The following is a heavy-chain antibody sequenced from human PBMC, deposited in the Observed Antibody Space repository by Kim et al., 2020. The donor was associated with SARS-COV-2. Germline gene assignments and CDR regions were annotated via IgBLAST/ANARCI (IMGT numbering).Heavy chain of an antibody. D-gene: IGHD1-7*01. V-gene: IGHV3-21*01. CDR1: GFIFSSYS. CDR2: IRSSSSYI. J-gene: IGHJ6*01. CDR3: ARDSTGTTDSYYYYGMDV. Sequence: GGSLRLSCAASGFIFSSYSMNWVRQAPGKGLEWVSFIRSSSSYIYYAVSVKGRFTISRDNAKNSLYLQMNSLRAEDTAVYYCARDSTGTTDSYYYYGMDVCVQGTTVTVTT.